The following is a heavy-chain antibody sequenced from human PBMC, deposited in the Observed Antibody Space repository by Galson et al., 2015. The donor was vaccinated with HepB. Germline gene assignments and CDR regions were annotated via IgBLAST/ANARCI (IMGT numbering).Heavy chain of an antibody. D-gene: IGHD4-17*01. CDR3: ARVGTDYGDYGGGFDP. Sequence: SVKVSCKASGGIFSNYAISWVRQAPGQGLEWMGGIIPIFGTANYAQKFQGRVTITADESTGTAYMELSSLRSEDTAVYYCARVGTDYGDYGGGFDPWGQGTLVTVSS. V-gene: IGHV1-69*13. J-gene: IGHJ5*02. CDR2: IIPIFGTA. CDR1: GGIFSNYA.